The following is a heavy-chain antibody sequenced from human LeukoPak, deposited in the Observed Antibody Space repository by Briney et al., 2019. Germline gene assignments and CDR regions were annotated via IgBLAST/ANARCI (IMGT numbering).Heavy chain of an antibody. CDR2: IKQDGSEK. CDR1: GFTFSSYW. Sequence: AGGSLRLSCAASGFTFSSYWMTWVRQAPGKGLEWVANIKQDGSEKYYVDSVKGRFTISRDNAKNSLYLQMNSLRVEDTAVYYCAREYCSGGSCYSDAFDIWGQGTIVTVSS. CDR3: AREYCSGGSCYSDAFDI. V-gene: IGHV3-7*01. J-gene: IGHJ3*02. D-gene: IGHD2-15*01.